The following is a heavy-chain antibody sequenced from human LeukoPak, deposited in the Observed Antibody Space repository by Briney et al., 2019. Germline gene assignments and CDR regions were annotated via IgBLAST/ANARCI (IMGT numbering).Heavy chain of an antibody. CDR3: AKDRRGYSYGGLFDY. CDR1: GFTFGSYW. CDR2: ISGSGGST. D-gene: IGHD5-18*01. J-gene: IGHJ4*02. V-gene: IGHV3-23*01. Sequence: GGSLRLSCAASGFTFGSYWMSWVRQAPGKGLEWVSAISGSGGSTYYADSVKGRFTISRDNSKNTLYLQMNSLRAEDTAVYYCAKDRRGYSYGGLFDYWGQGALVTVSS.